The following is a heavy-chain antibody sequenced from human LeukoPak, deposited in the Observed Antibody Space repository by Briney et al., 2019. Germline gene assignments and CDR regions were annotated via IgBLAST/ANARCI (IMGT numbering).Heavy chain of an antibody. V-gene: IGHV3-33*08. CDR1: GFTLNSYP. CDR2: IWSDATNR. D-gene: IGHD4-11*01. Sequence: GTSLRLSCAASGFTLNSYPMHWVRQAPGKGLEWVAVIWSDATNRFYADSVKGRFTISRDNSQNTVFLQMNSLRVKDTAIYYCARDAQRGFDYSNSLKNWGHGTLVTVSS. CDR3: ARDAQRGFDYSNSLKN. J-gene: IGHJ4*01.